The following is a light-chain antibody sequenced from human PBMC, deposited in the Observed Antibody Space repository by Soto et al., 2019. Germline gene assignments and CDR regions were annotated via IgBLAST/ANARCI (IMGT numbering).Light chain of an antibody. V-gene: IGLV2-11*01. CDR3: CSYAGRYTYV. Sequence: QSALTQPRSVSGSPGQSVTISCAGTSSDIGGYNYVSWYQQHPGKAPKLIIFDVSERPSGVPARFSGSKSGNTASLTISGLQADDEADYYCCSYAGRYTYVFGSGTKVTV. CDR2: DVS. J-gene: IGLJ1*01. CDR1: SSDIGGYNY.